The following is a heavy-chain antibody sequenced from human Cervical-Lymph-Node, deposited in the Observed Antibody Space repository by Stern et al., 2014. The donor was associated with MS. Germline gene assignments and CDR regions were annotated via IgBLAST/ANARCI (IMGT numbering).Heavy chain of an antibody. CDR3: TTLGRPRDY. V-gene: IGHV4-4*07. CDR2: VYASRST. Sequence: QVQLQESGPGRVKPSETLSLSCRVSGGSINSYHWTWIRQAPDKKLEWIGRVYASRSTECNPSLKSRVTMSVDTSRKQVSLKLSSVTVADTAVYYCTTLGRPRDYWGQGTLVSVSS. D-gene: IGHD3-16*01. J-gene: IGHJ4*02. CDR1: GGSINSYH.